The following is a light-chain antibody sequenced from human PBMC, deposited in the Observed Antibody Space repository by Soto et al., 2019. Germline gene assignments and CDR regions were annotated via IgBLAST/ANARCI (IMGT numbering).Light chain of an antibody. V-gene: IGKV3D-15*01. CDR1: QSVTNN. CDR2: GAS. CDR3: QQYTNWPPIT. J-gene: IGKJ5*01. Sequence: EIVMTHSPATVSVSPVERATLSCSSSQSVTNNLAWYQQKPGQAPRLLIYGASSRATGIPDRFSGSGSGTEFTLAISSLQSEDFAVYYCQQYTNWPPITFGQGTRLEIK.